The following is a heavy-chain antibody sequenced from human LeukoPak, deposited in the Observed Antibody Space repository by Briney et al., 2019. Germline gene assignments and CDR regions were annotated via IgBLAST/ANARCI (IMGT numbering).Heavy chain of an antibody. CDR1: GGSISSYY. CDR3: AREDNSGYFDY. CDR2: VYYTGST. Sequence: SETLSLTCTVSGGSISSYYWSWIRQPPGKGLEWIGYVYYTGSTDYNPSLKSRVTISVDTSKNHLSLRLSSVTAADTAVYYCAREDNSGYFDYWGQGTLVTVSS. D-gene: IGHD6-19*01. J-gene: IGHJ4*02. V-gene: IGHV4-59*01.